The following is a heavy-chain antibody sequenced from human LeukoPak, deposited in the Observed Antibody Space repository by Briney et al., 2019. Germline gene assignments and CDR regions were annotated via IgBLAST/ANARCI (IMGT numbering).Heavy chain of an antibody. CDR3: AKSQWELLLGNY. V-gene: IGHV3-23*01. J-gene: IGHJ4*02. Sequence: GGSLRLSCAASGFTFSSYAMSWVRQAPGKGLEWVSAISGSGGSTYYADSVKGRFTISRDNSKNTLYLQMNSLRAEDMAVYYCAKSQWELLLGNYWGQGTLVTVSS. CDR1: GFTFSSYA. CDR2: ISGSGGST. D-gene: IGHD1-26*01.